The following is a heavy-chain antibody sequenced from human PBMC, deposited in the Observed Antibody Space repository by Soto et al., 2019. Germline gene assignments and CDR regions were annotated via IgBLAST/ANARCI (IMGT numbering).Heavy chain of an antibody. CDR2: ISGTGANT. Sequence: EEQLLESGGGLVQPGGSLRLSCAAYGFTFSSSAMSWVRQAPGKGLEWVSAISGTGANTYYADYVKGRFTVSRDNAENTLYLQLNSLRTEDTAAYYCARTDKMVRGVKLGMDVWGQGTTVTVSS. J-gene: IGHJ6*02. D-gene: IGHD3-10*01. V-gene: IGHV3-23*01. CDR3: ARTDKMVRGVKLGMDV. CDR1: GFTFSSSA.